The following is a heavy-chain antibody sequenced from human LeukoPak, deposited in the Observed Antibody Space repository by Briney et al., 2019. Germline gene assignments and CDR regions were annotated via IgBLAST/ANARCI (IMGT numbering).Heavy chain of an antibody. V-gene: IGHV4-39*07. CDR1: GGSIGGSSYY. CDR2: IYHSGRT. D-gene: IGHD5/OR15-5a*01. CDR3: GRDLSAFDS. Sequence: SETLSLTCTVSGGSIGGSSYYWGWIRQPPGKELEWIGNIYHSGRTYYNPSLKSRVTLSVDTSNNEFSLKINSVTAADTAVYYCGRDLSAFDSWGRGTLVTVSS. J-gene: IGHJ4*02.